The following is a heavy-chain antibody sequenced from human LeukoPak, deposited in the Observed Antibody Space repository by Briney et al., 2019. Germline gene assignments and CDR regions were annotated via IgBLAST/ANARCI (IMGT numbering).Heavy chain of an antibody. D-gene: IGHD3-16*01. J-gene: IGHJ4*02. CDR3: ARDRAGGDYDY. CDR1: GFTFSSYS. CDR2: ISSSSSYI. Sequence: GGSLRLSCAASGFTFSSYSMNWVRQAPGKGLEWVSSISSSSSYIYYADSVKDRFTISRDNAKNSLYLQMNSLRVEDTAVYPCARDRAGGDYDYWGQGTLVTVSS. V-gene: IGHV3-21*01.